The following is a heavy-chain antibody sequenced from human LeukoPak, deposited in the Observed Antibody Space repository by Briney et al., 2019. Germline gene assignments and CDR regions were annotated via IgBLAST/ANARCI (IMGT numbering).Heavy chain of an antibody. J-gene: IGHJ4*02. CDR1: GDSVSSNSAA. CDR3: SRSYSSGWDFES. Sequence: SQTLSLTCAISGDSVSSNSAAWNWIRQSPSRGLEWLGRTYYRSKWYNDYALSVKSRISINPDTSKKQFSLQLNSVTPEDTAVYYCSRSYSSGWDFESWGQGTLVAVSS. D-gene: IGHD6-19*01. V-gene: IGHV6-1*01. CDR2: TYYRSKWYN.